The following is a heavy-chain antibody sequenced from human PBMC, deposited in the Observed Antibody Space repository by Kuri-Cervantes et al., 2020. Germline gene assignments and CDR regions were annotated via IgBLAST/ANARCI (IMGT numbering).Heavy chain of an antibody. CDR3: ARDRRGYDSEYFQH. J-gene: IGHJ1*01. CDR2: ISSSSSTI. D-gene: IGHD5-12*01. CDR1: GFTFSSYS. V-gene: IGHV3-48*02. Sequence: GESLKISCAASGFTFSSYSMNWVRQAPGKGLEWVSYISSSSSTIYYADSVKGRFTISRDNAKNSLYLQMNSLRDEDTAVYYCARDRRGYDSEYFQHWGQGTLVTDSS.